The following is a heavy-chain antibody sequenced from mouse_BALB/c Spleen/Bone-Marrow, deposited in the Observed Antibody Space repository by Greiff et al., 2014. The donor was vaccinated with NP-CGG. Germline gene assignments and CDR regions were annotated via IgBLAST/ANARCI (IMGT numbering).Heavy chain of an antibody. V-gene: IGHV1-4*01. J-gene: IGHJ2*01. Sequence: VKLMESGAELARPGASVKMSCKASGYTFTSYTMHWVKQRPGQGLEWIGYINPSSGYTNYNQKFKDKATLTADKSSSTAYMQLSSLTSEDSAVYYCARGGNFDYRGQGTTLTVSS. D-gene: IGHD1-1*01. CDR3: ARGGNFDY. CDR1: GYTFTSYT. CDR2: INPSSGYT.